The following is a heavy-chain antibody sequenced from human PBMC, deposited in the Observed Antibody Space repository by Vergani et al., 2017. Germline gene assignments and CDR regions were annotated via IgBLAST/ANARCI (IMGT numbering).Heavy chain of an antibody. Sequence: QVQLQQWGAGLLKPSETLSLTCAVYGGSFSGYYWSWIRQPPGKGLEWIGEINHSGSTNYNPSLKSRVTISVDTSKNQFSLKLSSVTAAATAVYYCAATLEAAAGRFNWFDPWGQGTLVTVSS. CDR3: AATLEAAAGRFNWFDP. CDR2: INHSGST. V-gene: IGHV4-34*01. J-gene: IGHJ5*02. D-gene: IGHD6-13*01. CDR1: GGSFSGYY.